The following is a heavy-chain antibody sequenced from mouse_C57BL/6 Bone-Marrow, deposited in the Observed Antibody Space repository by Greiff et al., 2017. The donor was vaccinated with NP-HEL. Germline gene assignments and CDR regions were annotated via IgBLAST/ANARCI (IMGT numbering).Heavy chain of an antibody. CDR1: GFNIKDDY. Sequence: VQLKQSGAELVRPGASVKLSCTASGFNIKDDYMHWVKQRPEQGLEWIGWIDPENGDTEYASKFQGKATITADTTSNTAYLQLSSLTSEDTAVYYCTTCLYYYDWGQGTLVTVSA. CDR3: TTCLYYYD. CDR2: IDPENGDT. V-gene: IGHV14-4*01. D-gene: IGHD1-1*01. J-gene: IGHJ3*01.